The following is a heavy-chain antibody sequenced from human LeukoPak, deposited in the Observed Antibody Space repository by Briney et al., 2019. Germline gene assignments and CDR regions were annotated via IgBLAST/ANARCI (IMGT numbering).Heavy chain of an antibody. Sequence: SETLSLTCTVSGGSISSGDYYWSWIRQPPGKGLEWIGYIYYSRSTYYNPSLKSRVTISVDTSKNQFSLKLSSVTAADTAVYYCARDLGGLRDYWGQGTLVTVSS. D-gene: IGHD3-16*01. CDR1: GGSISSGDYY. CDR2: IYYSRST. J-gene: IGHJ4*02. CDR3: ARDLGGLRDY. V-gene: IGHV4-30-4*01.